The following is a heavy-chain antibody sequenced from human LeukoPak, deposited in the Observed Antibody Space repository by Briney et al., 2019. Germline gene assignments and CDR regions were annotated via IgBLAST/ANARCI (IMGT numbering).Heavy chain of an antibody. CDR3: ARERGGFDI. D-gene: IGHD2-15*01. CDR1: GYTLTELS. CDR2: FDPEDGET. Sequence: ASVKVSCKVSGYTLTELSMHWVRQAPGKGLEWMGGFDPEDGETIYAQKFQGRVTITADESTSTAYMELSSLRSEDTAVYYCARERGGFDIWGQGTMVTVSS. J-gene: IGHJ3*02. V-gene: IGHV1-24*01.